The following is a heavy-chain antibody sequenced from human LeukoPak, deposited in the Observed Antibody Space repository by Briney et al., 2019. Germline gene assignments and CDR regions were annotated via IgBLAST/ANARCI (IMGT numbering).Heavy chain of an antibody. CDR1: GFTFSSYE. Sequence: GGSLRLSCAASGFTFSSYEMNWVRQAPGKGLEWVSYISSSGSTIYYADSVKGRFTISRDNSKNSLYLQMNSLRTEDTALYYCAKARSFGDYYMDVWGKGTTVTVSS. CDR3: AKARSFGDYYMDV. CDR2: ISSSGSTI. D-gene: IGHD3-10*01. V-gene: IGHV3-48*03. J-gene: IGHJ6*03.